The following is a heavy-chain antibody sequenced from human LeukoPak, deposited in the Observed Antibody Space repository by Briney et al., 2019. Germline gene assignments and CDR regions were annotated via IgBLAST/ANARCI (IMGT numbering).Heavy chain of an antibody. CDR1: GGSISSSSYY. D-gene: IGHD6-6*01. CDR3: AKTREYSSSSPPDY. CDR2: TSYNGRT. V-gene: IGHV4-39*07. J-gene: IGHJ4*02. Sequence: SETLSLTCTVSGGSISSSSYYRGWIRQSPGKGLEWFGSTSYNGRTYYNPSLKSRVTISVDTSKNQFSLRLSSVTAADTAVYYCAKTREYSSSSPPDYWGQGTLVTVSS.